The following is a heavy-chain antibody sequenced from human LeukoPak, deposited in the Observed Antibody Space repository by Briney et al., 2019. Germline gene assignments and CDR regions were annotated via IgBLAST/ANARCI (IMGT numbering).Heavy chain of an antibody. Sequence: SETLSLTCTVSGGSISSYYWSWIRQPPGKGLEWIGYIYYSGSTNYNPSLKSRVTISVDTSKNQFSLKLSSVTAADTAVYYCARARRVLRYFDWLPPGWFDPWGQGTLVTVSS. D-gene: IGHD3-9*01. CDR1: GGSISSYY. J-gene: IGHJ5*02. CDR2: IYYSGST. CDR3: ARARRVLRYFDWLPPGWFDP. V-gene: IGHV4-59*01.